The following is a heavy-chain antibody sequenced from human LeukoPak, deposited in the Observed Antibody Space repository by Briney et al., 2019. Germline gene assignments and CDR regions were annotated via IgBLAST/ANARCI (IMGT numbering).Heavy chain of an antibody. V-gene: IGHV3-23*01. D-gene: IGHD1-26*01. Sequence: GGSLRLSCAASGFTFCSYAMSWVRQAPGKGLEWVSAISGSGGSTYYADSVKGRFTISRDNSKNTLYLQMNSLRAEDTAVYYCARFAKWELHIDYWGQGTLVTVSS. CDR1: GFTFCSYA. CDR3: ARFAKWELHIDY. J-gene: IGHJ4*02. CDR2: ISGSGGST.